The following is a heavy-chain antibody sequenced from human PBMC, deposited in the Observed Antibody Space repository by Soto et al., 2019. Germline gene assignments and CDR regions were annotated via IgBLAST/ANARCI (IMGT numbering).Heavy chain of an antibody. CDR1: GFMFSSYG. V-gene: IGHV3-30*03. CDR2: ISFDGINK. CDR3: GATTSYDDVGGSYRYWGDSFDL. D-gene: IGHD3-16*02. J-gene: IGHJ3*01. Sequence: QVHLVESGGGVVQPGRSLRLSCAASGFMFSSYGMHWVRQAPGKGLEWVAVISFDGINKYVADSVKGRFTISRDNSKNALYLHMNSLRADDTAVYYCGATTSYDDVGGSYRYWGDSFDLWGQGTMVAVSS.